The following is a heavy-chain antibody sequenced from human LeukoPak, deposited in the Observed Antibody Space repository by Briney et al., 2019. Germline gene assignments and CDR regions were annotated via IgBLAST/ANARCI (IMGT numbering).Heavy chain of an antibody. J-gene: IGHJ6*03. Sequence: GGSLRLSCAASGFTFSSYAMSWVRQAPGKGLEWVSAIGGSGGSTYYADSVKGRFTISRDNSKNTLYLQMNSLRAEDTAVYYCAKDQEPYYYYYYMDVWGKGTTVTVSS. CDR2: IGGSGGST. V-gene: IGHV3-23*01. D-gene: IGHD1-14*01. CDR1: GFTFSSYA. CDR3: AKDQEPYYYYYYMDV.